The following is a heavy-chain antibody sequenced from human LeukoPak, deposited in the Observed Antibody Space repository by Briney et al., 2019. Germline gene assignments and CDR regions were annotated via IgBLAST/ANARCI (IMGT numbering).Heavy chain of an antibody. J-gene: IGHJ5*02. CDR2: IYTSGST. CDR1: GGSISSGSYY. V-gene: IGHV4-61*02. D-gene: IGHD3-22*01. CDR3: ARDRDYYDSSGYSRFGP. Sequence: PSETLSLTCTVSGGSISSGSYYWSWIRQPAGKGLEWIGRIYTSGSTNYNPSLKSRVTISVDTSKNQFSLKLSSVTAADTAVYYCARDRDYYDSSGYSRFGPWGQGTLVTVSS.